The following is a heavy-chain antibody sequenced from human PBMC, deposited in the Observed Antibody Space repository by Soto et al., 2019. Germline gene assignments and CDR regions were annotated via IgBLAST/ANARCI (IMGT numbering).Heavy chain of an antibody. V-gene: IGHV1-18*01. CDR1: GYTYRIYA. Sequence: QINLVQSGAEVKKPGASVRVSCQTSGYTYRIYAITWVRQAPGQWLEWMGWISTYNHDTRYAQRFQRRLSMATDTSTSTAYKDLRSLTPDGTAGYYCARDPSNNIGDKIYLIYWGQGTLVTVYS. J-gene: IGHJ4*02. CDR2: ISTYNHDT. CDR3: ARDPSNNIGDKIYLIY. D-gene: IGHD2-15*01.